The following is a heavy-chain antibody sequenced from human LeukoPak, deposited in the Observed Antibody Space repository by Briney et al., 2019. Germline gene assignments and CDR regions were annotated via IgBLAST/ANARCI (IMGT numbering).Heavy chain of an antibody. V-gene: IGHV3-23*01. Sequence: RSGGSLRLSCAASGFTFSSYAMSWVRQAPGKGLEWVSAISGSGGSTYYADSVKGRFTISRDNSKNTLYLQMNSLRAEDTAVYYCAKEKRWWDSGSYYVLFDYWGQGTLVTVSS. CDR2: ISGSGGST. J-gene: IGHJ4*02. CDR1: GFTFSSYA. CDR3: AKEKRWWDSGSYYVLFDY. D-gene: IGHD1-26*01.